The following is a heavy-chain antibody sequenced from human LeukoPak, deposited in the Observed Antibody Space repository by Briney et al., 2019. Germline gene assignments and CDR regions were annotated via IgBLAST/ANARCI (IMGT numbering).Heavy chain of an antibody. J-gene: IGHJ3*02. CDR3: ARDSTYYYDSSGYYAPAGI. Sequence: PSETLSLTCTVSGGSISSYYWSWIRQPAGKGLEWIGRIYTGGSTNYNPSLKSRVTMSVDTSKNQFSLKLSSVTAADTAVYYCARDSTYYYDSSGYYAPAGIWGQGTMVTVSS. CDR2: IYTGGST. D-gene: IGHD3-22*01. V-gene: IGHV4-4*07. CDR1: GGSISSYY.